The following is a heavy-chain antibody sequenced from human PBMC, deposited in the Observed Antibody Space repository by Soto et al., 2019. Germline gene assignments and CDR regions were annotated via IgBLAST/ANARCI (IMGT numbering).Heavy chain of an antibody. V-gene: IGHV5-51*01. CDR1: GYSFTSYW. CDR3: ASAALGTGDYYYYYGMDV. D-gene: IGHD7-27*01. J-gene: IGHJ6*02. CDR2: IYPGDSDT. Sequence: PGESLKISCKGSGYSFTSYWIGWVRQMPGKGLEWMGIIYPGDSDTRYSPSFQGQVTISADKSISTAYLQWSSLKASDTAMYYCASAALGTGDYYYYYGMDVWGQGTTVTVSS.